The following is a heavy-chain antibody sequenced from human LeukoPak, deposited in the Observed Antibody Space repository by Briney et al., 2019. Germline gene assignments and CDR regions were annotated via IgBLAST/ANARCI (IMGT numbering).Heavy chain of an antibody. V-gene: IGHV3-15*01. D-gene: IGHD6-19*01. CDR3: ATGGTGWYLDH. Sequence: PGGSLRLSCAASGFTFSGSAMHWVRQAPGKGLEWVGRIKSKTDGGTTDYVAPVKGRFTISRDDSQNTLYLQMNSLKTEDTAVYYCATGGTGWYLDHWGQGSLVTVSS. J-gene: IGHJ4*02. CDR1: GFTFSGSA. CDR2: IKSKTDGGTT.